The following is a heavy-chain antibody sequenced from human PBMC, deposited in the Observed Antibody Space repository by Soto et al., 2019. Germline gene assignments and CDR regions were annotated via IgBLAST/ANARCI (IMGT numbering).Heavy chain of an antibody. CDR1: GGSISSYY. J-gene: IGHJ4*02. D-gene: IGHD6-6*01. Sequence: QVQLQESGPGLVKPSETLSLICTVSGGSISSYYWNWIRQSPGKGLEWIASLDYSGTTNYNPSLKSRITTAVDPSKKQFSLKMRSVTAADTAVYYCAGDSFPPYSSSSKGFDYWGQGSLVTVST. CDR3: AGDSFPPYSSSSKGFDY. V-gene: IGHV4-59*01. CDR2: LDYSGTT.